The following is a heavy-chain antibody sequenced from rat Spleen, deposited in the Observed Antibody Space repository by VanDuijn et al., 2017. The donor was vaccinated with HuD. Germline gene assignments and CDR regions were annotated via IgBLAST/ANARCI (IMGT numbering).Heavy chain of an antibody. D-gene: IGHD1-9*01. V-gene: IGHV5-19*01. Sequence: EVQLVESGGGLVQPGRSLKLACAASGFTFSNSGMHWIRQAPTKGLEWVASISPRGTTTHYRDSVKGRFTISRDNAKSTLYLQMDSLRSEDTATYYCARGPYTTGIRFDYGGQGVMVTVSS. CDR2: ISPRGTTT. J-gene: IGHJ2*01. CDR1: GFTFSNSG. CDR3: ARGPYTTGIRFDY.